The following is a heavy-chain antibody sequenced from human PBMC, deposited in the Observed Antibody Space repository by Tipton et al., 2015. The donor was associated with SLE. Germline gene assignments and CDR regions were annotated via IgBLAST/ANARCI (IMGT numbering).Heavy chain of an antibody. D-gene: IGHD6-19*01. CDR2: FAHSGST. J-gene: IGHJ4*02. CDR1: GYSITNTYY. V-gene: IGHV4-38-2*01. Sequence: TLSLTCSVSGYSITNTYYWCWIRQPPGKGLEWIGSFAHSGSTFYTPSLKSRVSISASTSKNEFSLTLTSVTAADTAVFYCAGTSSSGWYVIDYWGQGTLVTVSS. CDR3: AGTSSSGWYVIDY.